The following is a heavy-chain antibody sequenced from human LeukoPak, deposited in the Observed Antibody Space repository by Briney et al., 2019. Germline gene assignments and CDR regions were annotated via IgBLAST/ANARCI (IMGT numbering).Heavy chain of an antibody. D-gene: IGHD2-15*01. CDR3: AKVWAVVVVAANAFDI. V-gene: IGHV3-23*01. J-gene: IGHJ3*02. Sequence: GGFLRLSCAVSGFTFSSSTMTWVRQAPGKGLEWVSGISGSGGNTYYADSVKGRFTISRDTSKNTLFLQMDSLRAEDTAVYYCAKVWAVVVVAANAFDIWGQGTMVIVSA. CDR2: ISGSGGNT. CDR1: GFTFSSST.